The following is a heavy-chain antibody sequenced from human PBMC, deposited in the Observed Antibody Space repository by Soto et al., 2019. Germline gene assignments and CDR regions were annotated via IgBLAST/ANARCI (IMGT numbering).Heavy chain of an antibody. CDR3: ARSILWFGELTYYMDV. Sequence: SETLSLTCAVYCGSFSGYYWSWIRQPPGKGLEWIGEINHSGSTNYNPSLKSRVTISVDTSKNQFSLKLSSVTAADTAVYYCARSILWFGELTYYMDVWGKGTTVTVSS. CDR2: INHSGST. CDR1: CGSFSGYY. J-gene: IGHJ6*03. V-gene: IGHV4-34*01. D-gene: IGHD3-10*01.